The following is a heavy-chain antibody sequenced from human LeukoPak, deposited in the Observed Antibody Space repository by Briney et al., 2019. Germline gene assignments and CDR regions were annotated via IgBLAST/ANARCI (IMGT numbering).Heavy chain of an antibody. D-gene: IGHD6-13*01. CDR2: IYPGDSDT. V-gene: IGHV5-51*01. J-gene: IGHJ5*02. CDR3: ARQVAAAGTEGWFDP. CDR1: GYSFTSYW. Sequence: GESLKISCKGSGYSFTSYWIGWVRQMPGKGLKWMGIIYPGDSDTRYSPSFQGQVTISADKSISTAYLQWSSLKASDTAMYYCARQVAAAGTEGWFDPWGQGTLVTVSS.